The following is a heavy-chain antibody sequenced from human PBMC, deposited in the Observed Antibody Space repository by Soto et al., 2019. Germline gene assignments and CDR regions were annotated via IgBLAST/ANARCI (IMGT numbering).Heavy chain of an antibody. CDR3: ARSTPSDSIAARPSDSFVDY. V-gene: IGHV1-3*01. CDR2: INAGNGNT. D-gene: IGHD6-6*01. Sequence: QVQLVQSGAEVKKPGASVKVSCKASGYTFTSYAMHWVRQAPGQRLEWTGWINAGNGNTKYSQKFQGRVTITRDTSASTAYMELSSLRSEDTAVYYCARSTPSDSIAARPSDSFVDYWGQGTLVTVSS. CDR1: GYTFTSYA. J-gene: IGHJ4*02.